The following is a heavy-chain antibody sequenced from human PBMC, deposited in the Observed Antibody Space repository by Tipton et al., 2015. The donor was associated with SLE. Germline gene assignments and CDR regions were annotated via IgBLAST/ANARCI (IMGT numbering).Heavy chain of an antibody. J-gene: IGHJ5*02. CDR3: ARAPSGGSSIAARPNWFDP. V-gene: IGHV4-34*01. Sequence: LRLSCAVYDGSFSGYYWSWIRQPPGKGLEWIGEINHSGSTNYNPSLKGRVTISVDTSKNQFSLKLSSVTAADTAVYYCARAPSGGSSIAARPNWFDPWGQGTLVTVSS. CDR2: INHSGST. CDR1: DGSFSGYY. D-gene: IGHD6-6*01.